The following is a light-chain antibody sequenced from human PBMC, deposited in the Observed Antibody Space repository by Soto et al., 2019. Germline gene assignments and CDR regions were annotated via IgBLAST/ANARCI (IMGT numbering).Light chain of an antibody. CDR1: SSDVGGYNY. J-gene: IGLJ2*01. Sequence: QSALTQPPSASGSPGQSVTISCTGTSSDVGGYNYVSWYRQHPGKAPKLMTYEVSKRPSGVPDRFSGSKSGNTASLTVSGLQAEDEADYYCSSYAGNNVVFGGGTKLTVL. CDR2: EVS. CDR3: SSYAGNNVV. V-gene: IGLV2-8*01.